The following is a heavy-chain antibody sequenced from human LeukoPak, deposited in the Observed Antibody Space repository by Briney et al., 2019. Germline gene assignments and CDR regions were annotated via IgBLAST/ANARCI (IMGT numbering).Heavy chain of an antibody. CDR1: GYSFTSYY. D-gene: IGHD4-23*01. CDR2: INPSGGST. V-gene: IGHV1-46*01. J-gene: IGHJ4*02. CDR3: ARGERWLTLSPLRD. Sequence: GASVKVSCKASGYSFTSYYLHWVRQAPGQGLEWMRIINPSGGSTNYAQKFQGRVTMTKDTSTSTVYMELSSLRSEDTAVYYCARGERWLTLSPLRDWGQGSQVTVSS.